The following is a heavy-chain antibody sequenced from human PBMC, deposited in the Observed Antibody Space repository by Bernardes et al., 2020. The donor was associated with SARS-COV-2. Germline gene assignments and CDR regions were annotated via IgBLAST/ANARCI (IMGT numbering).Heavy chain of an antibody. D-gene: IGHD3-3*01. V-gene: IGHV3-23*01. CDR2: LDSSGQM. Sequence: GGSLRLSCAAAGFSVDAYTMTWVRQAPGKGPEWVASLDSSGQMFYADSVKGRFTISRDNSRNTLYLQMDSLRAEDTAVYYCAKDDIRPLFGAPGFDSWGQGTLVTVSS. J-gene: IGHJ4*02. CDR1: GFSVDAYT. CDR3: AKDDIRPLFGAPGFDS.